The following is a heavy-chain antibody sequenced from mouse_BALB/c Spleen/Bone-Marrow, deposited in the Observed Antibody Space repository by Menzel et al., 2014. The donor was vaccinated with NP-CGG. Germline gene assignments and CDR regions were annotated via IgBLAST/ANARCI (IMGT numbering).Heavy chain of an antibody. D-gene: IGHD4-1*01. CDR3: ARSRTGTYFDY. J-gene: IGHJ2*01. V-gene: IGHV1-7*01. CDR2: INPSTGYT. CDR1: GYTFTSYW. Sequence: QVQLQQSGAELAKPRVSVKMSCKASGYTFTSYWMHWVKQRPGQGLEWIGYINPSTGYTEYNQKFKDKATLTADKSSSTAYMQLSSLTSEDSAVYYCARSRTGTYFDYWGQGTTLTVSS.